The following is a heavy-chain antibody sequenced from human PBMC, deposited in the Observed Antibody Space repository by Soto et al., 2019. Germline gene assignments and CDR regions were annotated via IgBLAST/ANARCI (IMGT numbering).Heavy chain of an antibody. CDR3: ARWSYLDY. CDR1: GFTFNTYG. Sequence: GGSLRLSCAASGFTFNTYGMHWVRQAPGRGLEWVAVICYDGKTFYADSVKGRFSISRDTSQSTLYLQMNSLRADDTAMYYCARWSYLDYWGQGTRVTVSS. J-gene: IGHJ4*02. D-gene: IGHD3-3*01. CDR2: ICYDGKT. V-gene: IGHV3-33*01.